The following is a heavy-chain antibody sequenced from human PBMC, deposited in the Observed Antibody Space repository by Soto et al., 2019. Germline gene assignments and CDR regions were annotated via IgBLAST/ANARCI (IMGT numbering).Heavy chain of an antibody. Sequence: GGSLSLSCAVSGFSFRNYWMSWVRQAPGKGLEWVANINPDGRVAFYADSLKGRSTISRDNARNSLYLQMKSLGAEDTALYYCVRDGASLINVFFGMDVWGQGTTVTVSS. J-gene: IGHJ6*02. CDR1: GFSFRNYW. CDR3: VRDGASLINVFFGMDV. CDR2: INPDGRVA. V-gene: IGHV3-7*01. D-gene: IGHD2-8*01.